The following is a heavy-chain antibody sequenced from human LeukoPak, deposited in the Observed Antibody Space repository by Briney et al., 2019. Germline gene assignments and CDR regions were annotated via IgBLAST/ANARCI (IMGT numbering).Heavy chain of an antibody. Sequence: GGSLRLSCAASGFSFSSYSMNWVRQAPGKGLEWVSSISSSRTCIYYADSVKGRFTISRDNAKNSLYLQMNSLRDEETAVYYCTRDGLHTAHFDYWGQGALVSVSS. CDR2: ISSSRTCI. V-gene: IGHV3-21*06. CDR1: GFSFSSYS. D-gene: IGHD5-18*01. CDR3: TRDGLHTAHFDY. J-gene: IGHJ4*02.